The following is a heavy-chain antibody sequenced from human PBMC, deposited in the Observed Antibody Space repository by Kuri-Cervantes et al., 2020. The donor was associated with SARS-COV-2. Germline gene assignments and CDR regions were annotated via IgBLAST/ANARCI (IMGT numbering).Heavy chain of an antibody. CDR2: ISSSSSTI. Sequence: GSLRLSCAASGFTFSSYSMNWVRQAPGKGLEWVSYISSSSSTIYYADSVKGRSTISRDNAKNSLYLQMNSLRDEDTAVYYCARDQTYYYDSSGYPGDYWGQGTLVTVSS. V-gene: IGHV3-48*02. J-gene: IGHJ4*02. D-gene: IGHD3-22*01. CDR3: ARDQTYYYDSSGYPGDY. CDR1: GFTFSSYS.